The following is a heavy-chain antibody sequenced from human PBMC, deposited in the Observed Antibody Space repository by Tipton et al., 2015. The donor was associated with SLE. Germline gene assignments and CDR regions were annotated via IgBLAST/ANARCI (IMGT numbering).Heavy chain of an antibody. CDR3: ARQSMAARPDFDF. D-gene: IGHD6-6*01. V-gene: IGHV4-38-2*02. CDR2: IYMYSSVSS. J-gene: IGHJ4*02. Sequence: TLSLTCNVSGYSITSGYYWGWLRQPPGKGLEWIGYIYMYSSVSSNYNPSLKSRVTISLDTSKNQFSLILNSVTAADTAVYYCARQSMAARPDFDFWGQGTLVTVSS. CDR1: GYSITSGYY.